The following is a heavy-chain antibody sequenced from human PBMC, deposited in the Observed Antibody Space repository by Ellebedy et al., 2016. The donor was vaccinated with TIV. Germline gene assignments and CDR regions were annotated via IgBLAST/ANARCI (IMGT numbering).Heavy chain of an antibody. J-gene: IGHJ4*02. CDR1: GLTFGSYG. D-gene: IGHD5-12*01. CDR3: ARGYDIFDY. CDR2: LWYDGTSK. Sequence: GGSLRLXXAASGLTFGSYGMHWVRQAPGKGLEWVAVLWYDGTSKHYADSAKGRFTISRDNSKNTLYLQMNSLRVEDTAVYYCARGYDIFDYWGQGTLVTVSS. V-gene: IGHV3-33*01.